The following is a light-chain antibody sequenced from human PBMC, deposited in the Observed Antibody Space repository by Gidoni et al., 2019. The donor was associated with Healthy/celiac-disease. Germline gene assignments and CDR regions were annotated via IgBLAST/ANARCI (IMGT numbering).Light chain of an antibody. CDR2: DVS. V-gene: IGLV2-11*01. J-gene: IGLJ2*01. Sequence: QSALTQPRSVSGSPGQSVAISCTGTSGDVGGYNYVSWYQQHPGKAPKLMIFDVSKRPSGVPDRFSGSKSGNTASLTISGLQAEDEADYYCCSYAGSYTFGDVVFGGGTKLTVL. CDR1: SGDVGGYNY. CDR3: CSYAGSYTFGDVV.